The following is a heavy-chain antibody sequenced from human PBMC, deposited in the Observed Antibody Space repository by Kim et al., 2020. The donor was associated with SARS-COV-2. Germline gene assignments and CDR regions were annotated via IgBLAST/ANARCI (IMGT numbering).Heavy chain of an antibody. CDR2: INHSGST. V-gene: IGHV4-34*01. J-gene: IGHJ4*02. D-gene: IGHD4-17*01. Sequence: SETLSLTCAVYGGSFSGYYWSWIRQPPGKGLEWIGEINHSGSTNYNPSLKSRVTISVDTSKNQFSLKLSSVTAADTAVYYCARRPALSHDYGDPTEFDYWGQGTLVTVSS. CDR1: GGSFSGYY. CDR3: ARRPALSHDYGDPTEFDY.